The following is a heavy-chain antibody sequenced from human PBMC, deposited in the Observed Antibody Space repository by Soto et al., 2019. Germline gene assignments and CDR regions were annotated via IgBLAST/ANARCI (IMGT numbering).Heavy chain of an antibody. CDR3: AKDRVATIGGSVNYYYYYGMDV. J-gene: IGHJ6*02. CDR2: ISWDGGST. CDR1: GFTFDDYT. V-gene: IGHV3-43*01. Sequence: EVQLVESGGVVVQPGGSLRLSCAASGFTFDDYTMHWVRQAPGKGLEWVSLISWDGGSTYYADSVKGRFTISRDNSKNSLYLQMNSLRTEDTALYYCAKDRVATIGGSVNYYYYYGMDVWGQGTTVTVSS. D-gene: IGHD5-12*01.